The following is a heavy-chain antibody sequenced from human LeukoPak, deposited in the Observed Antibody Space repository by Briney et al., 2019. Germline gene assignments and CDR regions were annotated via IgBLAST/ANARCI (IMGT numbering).Heavy chain of an antibody. J-gene: IGHJ4*02. Sequence: SETLSLTCTVSGGSIISYYWSWIRQPPGKGLEWIGEVNLQGSTNYNPSLMGRVAISVDKSENHVSLQLTSVTAADTAVYYCAREGGPYRPLDYSGQGTLVTVSS. CDR1: GGSIISYY. CDR3: AREGGPYRPLDY. CDR2: VNLQGST. V-gene: IGHV4-34*01.